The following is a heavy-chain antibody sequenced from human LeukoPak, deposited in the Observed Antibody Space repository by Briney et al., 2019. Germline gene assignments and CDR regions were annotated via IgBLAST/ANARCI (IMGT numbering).Heavy chain of an antibody. D-gene: IGHD3-9*01. CDR3: ARADYDILTGYYILDY. CDR1: GFTFSSYA. V-gene: IGHV3-23*01. CDR2: ISGSGGST. Sequence: GGSLRLSCAASGFTFSSYAMSWVRQAPGKGLEWVSAISGSGGSTYYADSVKGRFTISRDNSKNTLYLQMNSLRAEDTAVYYCARADYDILTGYYILDYWDQGTLVTVSS. J-gene: IGHJ4*02.